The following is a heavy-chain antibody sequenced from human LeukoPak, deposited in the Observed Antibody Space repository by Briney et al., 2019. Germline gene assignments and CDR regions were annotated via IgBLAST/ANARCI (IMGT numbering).Heavy chain of an antibody. CDR1: GYTFSSYG. D-gene: IGHD3-16*01. Sequence: ASVKVSCKASGYTFSSYGISWVRQAPGHGLEWMGIINPNRGSTSYAQKFQGRVTMTRDMSTSTVYMELSSLRSDDTAVYFCARDTSEGDYAWWFDPWGQGTLVTVAS. J-gene: IGHJ5*02. CDR2: INPNRGST. V-gene: IGHV1-46*01. CDR3: ARDTSEGDYAWWFDP.